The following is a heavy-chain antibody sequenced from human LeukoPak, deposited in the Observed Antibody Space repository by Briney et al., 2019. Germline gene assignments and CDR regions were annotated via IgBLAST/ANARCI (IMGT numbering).Heavy chain of an antibody. CDR2: ISDTGSTI. J-gene: IGHJ4*02. V-gene: IGHV3-48*02. CDR3: TRRFDS. Sequence: GGSLRLSCVASGFTLSSYSMNWVRQAPGKGLEWVSYISDTGSTIAYADSVKGRFTMSRDEAKNSLHLQMNSPRDEDTAVYYCTRRFDSWGQGVLVTVSS. CDR1: GFTLSSYS.